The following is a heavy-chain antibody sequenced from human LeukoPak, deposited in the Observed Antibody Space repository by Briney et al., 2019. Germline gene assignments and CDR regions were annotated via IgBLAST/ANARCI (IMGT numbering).Heavy chain of an antibody. CDR2: IYYSGST. Sequence: SETLSLTCTVSGGSISSYYWSWIRQRPGKGLEWIGYIYYSGSTNYNPSLKSRVTISVNTSKNQFSLKLSSVTAADTAVYYCARGPYDFWSGYLYYYYGMDVWGQGTTVTASS. D-gene: IGHD3-3*01. CDR3: ARGPYDFWSGYLYYYYGMDV. V-gene: IGHV4-59*01. CDR1: GGSISSYY. J-gene: IGHJ6*02.